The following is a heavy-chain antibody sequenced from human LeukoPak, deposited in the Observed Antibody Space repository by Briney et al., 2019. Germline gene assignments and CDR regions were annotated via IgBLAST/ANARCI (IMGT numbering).Heavy chain of an antibody. CDR1: GGSISTYY. CDR3: ARHAIYSGDYSFWLDP. CDR2: IYRSGAT. Sequence: SETLSLTCTVSGGSISTYYWSWIRQPPGKGLEWIAYIYRSGATNYNPSLKSRAPISIDTSKNLCSLRLSSVTAADTAVYYCARHAIYSGDYSFWLDPWGLGTLVTVS. V-gene: IGHV4-59*08. J-gene: IGHJ5*02. D-gene: IGHD1-26*01.